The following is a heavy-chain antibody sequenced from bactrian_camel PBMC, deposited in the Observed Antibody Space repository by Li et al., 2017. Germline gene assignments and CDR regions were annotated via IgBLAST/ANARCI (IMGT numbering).Heavy chain of an antibody. CDR3: VARSFVTCGGSDWGGLGPYAR. CDR2: IRGDVGTT. D-gene: IGHD7*01. J-gene: IGHJ4*01. V-gene: IGHV3S40*01. CDR1: GLPHSSRC. Sequence: VQLVESGGGSVQAGGSLRLSCAASGLPHSSRCMGWFRQAPGKEREGVAVIRGDVGTTYYADSVKGRFTISRENDNTVYLRMNSLKLEDTAMYYCVARSFVTCGGSDWGGLGPYARWGQGTQVTVSS.